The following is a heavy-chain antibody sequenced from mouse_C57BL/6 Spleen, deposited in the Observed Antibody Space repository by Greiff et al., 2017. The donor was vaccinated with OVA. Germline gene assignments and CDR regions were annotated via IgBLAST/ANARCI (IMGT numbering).Heavy chain of an antibody. CDR2: IDPANGTT. CDR1: GFYIKNTY. CDR3: ARDYGNWFAY. V-gene: IGHV14-3*01. D-gene: IGHD1-1*01. J-gene: IGHJ3*01. Sequence: VQLQQSVAELVRPGDSVKLSCTVSGFYIKNTYMHWVKQRPEQGLEWIGRIDPANGTTKNSPKFPGKATINADTSANTAYLQLSSLTSEDTAIYYCARDYGNWFAYWGQGTLVTVSA.